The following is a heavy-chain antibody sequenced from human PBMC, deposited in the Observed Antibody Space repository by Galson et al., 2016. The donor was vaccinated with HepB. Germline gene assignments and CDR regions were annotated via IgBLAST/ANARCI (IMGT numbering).Heavy chain of an antibody. D-gene: IGHD1-1*01. CDR3: ARARRNWNRGDFDY. CDR2: IYYSGST. Sequence: LSLTFTVSGASIRSSNYYWAWIRQPPGKGLEWIGSIYYSGSTSYNASLNSRVTMSIDTSTNQFSLRLTSVHATDTAVYYCARARRNWNRGDFDYWGQGTLVTASS. J-gene: IGHJ4*02. CDR1: GASIRSSNYY. V-gene: IGHV4-39*07.